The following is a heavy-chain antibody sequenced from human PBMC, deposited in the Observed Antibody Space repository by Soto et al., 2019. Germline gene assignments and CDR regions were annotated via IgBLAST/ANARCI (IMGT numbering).Heavy chain of an antibody. CDR3: ATSEATSLDY. D-gene: IGHD1-26*01. V-gene: IGHV4-4*01. Sequence: QVQLQESGPGLVKPSGTLSLTCTVSGGSMSSSNWWNWVRQSPGKGLEWIGEAHHSGRTNYNPSLRRGVTISVEKSKNLVALTLSSVTAADVAVDCGATSEATSLDYWGQGSLVTGSS. CDR1: GGSMSSSNW. CDR2: AHHSGRT. J-gene: IGHJ4*02.